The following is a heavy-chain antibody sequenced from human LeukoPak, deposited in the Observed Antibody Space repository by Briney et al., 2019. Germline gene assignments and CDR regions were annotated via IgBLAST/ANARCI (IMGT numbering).Heavy chain of an antibody. Sequence: SETLSLTCAVYGGSFSGYYWSWIRQPPGKGLEWIGYIYYSGSTNYNPSLKSRVTISVDTSKNQFSLKLSSVTAADTAVYYCARARFLEWLPYYMDVWGKGTTVTVSS. J-gene: IGHJ6*03. V-gene: IGHV4-59*01. CDR3: ARARFLEWLPYYMDV. CDR1: GGSFSGYY. CDR2: IYYSGST. D-gene: IGHD3-3*01.